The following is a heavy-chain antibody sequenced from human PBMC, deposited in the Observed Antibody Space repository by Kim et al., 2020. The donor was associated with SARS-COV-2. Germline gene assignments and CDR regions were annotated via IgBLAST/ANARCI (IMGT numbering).Heavy chain of an antibody. D-gene: IGHD5-12*01. J-gene: IGHJ4*02. V-gene: IGHV3-11*04. Sequence: YEASVKGRFTISRDNAKNSLYLQMSSLGAEDTAVYYCARGGVVAPPLDYWGQGTLVSVSS. CDR3: ARGGVVAPPLDY.